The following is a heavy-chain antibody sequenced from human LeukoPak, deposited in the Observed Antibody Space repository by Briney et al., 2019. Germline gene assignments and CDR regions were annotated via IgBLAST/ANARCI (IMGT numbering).Heavy chain of an antibody. Sequence: PSETLSLTRAVYGEPFNGYYWNWIRQSPGKGLEWIGEINHSGSTNYNPSLKSRVTISVDTSKNQFSLKLNSVTAADTAVYYCASRYFCSSTSCYTFDYWGQGTLVTVSS. D-gene: IGHD2-2*02. J-gene: IGHJ4*02. CDR2: INHSGST. V-gene: IGHV4-34*01. CDR3: ASRYFCSSTSCYTFDY. CDR1: GEPFNGYY.